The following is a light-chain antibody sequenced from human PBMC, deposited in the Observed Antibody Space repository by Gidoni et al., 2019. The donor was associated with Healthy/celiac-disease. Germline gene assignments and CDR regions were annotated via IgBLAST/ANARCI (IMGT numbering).Light chain of an antibody. CDR3: QQYNNWPAYT. CDR1: QSVSSN. Sequence: EIVMTQSPATLSVSPGERATPSCRASQSVSSNLAWYQQKPGQAPRLLIYGVSTRATGIPGRFSGSGSGTEFTLTISSLQSEDFAVYYCQQYNNWPAYTFGQGTNLEIK. V-gene: IGKV3-15*01. J-gene: IGKJ2*01. CDR2: GVS.